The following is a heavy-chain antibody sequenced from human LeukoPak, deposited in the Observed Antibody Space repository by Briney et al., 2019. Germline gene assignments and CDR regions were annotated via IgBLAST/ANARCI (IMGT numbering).Heavy chain of an antibody. J-gene: IGHJ4*02. V-gene: IGHV4-34*01. CDR3: ARGQDSSGYYLDY. D-gene: IGHD3-22*01. Sequence: SETLSLTCAVYGGSFSGYYWSWIRQPPGKGLEWIGEINHSGSTNYNPSLKSRVTISVDTSKNQFSLKLTSVTAADTAVYSCARGQDSSGYYLDYWGQGTLVTVSS. CDR1: GGSFSGYY. CDR2: INHSGST.